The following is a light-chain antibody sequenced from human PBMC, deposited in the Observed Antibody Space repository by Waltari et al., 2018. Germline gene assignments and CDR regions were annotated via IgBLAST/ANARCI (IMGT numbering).Light chain of an antibody. Sequence: QSALTQPASVSGAPGQSITISCAATTSDGGNSNFVSWYQHHPGKVPKLLIYEVIKRPSNISDRFTGSESGNTASLSISGLQADDEADYYCCSYVQKDIWLFGRGTKVTVL. J-gene: IGLJ2*01. CDR1: TSDGGNSNF. CDR2: EVI. V-gene: IGLV2-23*02. CDR3: CSYVQKDIWL.